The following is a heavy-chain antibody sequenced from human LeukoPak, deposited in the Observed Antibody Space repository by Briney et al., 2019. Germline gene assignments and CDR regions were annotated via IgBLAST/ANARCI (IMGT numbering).Heavy chain of an antibody. CDR3: ARDQGDY. V-gene: IGHV3-66*01. CDR1: GFSVSNNY. Sequence: GGSLRLSCAVSGFSVSNNYMTWVRHAPGKGLEWVSVIYSGGSDSTDYADSVKGRFTMSRDDSKNTLLLQMNTLRAEDTAVYYCARDQGDYWGQGTLVTVSS. CDR2: IYSGGSDST. J-gene: IGHJ4*02.